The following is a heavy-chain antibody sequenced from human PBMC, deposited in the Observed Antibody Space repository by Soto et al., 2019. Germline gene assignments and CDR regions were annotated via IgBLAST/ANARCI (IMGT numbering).Heavy chain of an antibody. CDR1: GFTFRSYA. V-gene: IGHV3-23*01. J-gene: IGHJ4*02. CDR2: ISRGGDDI. D-gene: IGHD6-13*01. CDR3: AKLGWRGEPQVVGLPRTDY. Sequence: EVQLLESGGGLVQPGGSLRLSCAASGFTFRSYAMNWVRQAPGKGLEWVSAISRGGDDIYYADFVKGRFTVSRDNSKNTLDLQMNSLRADDTAVYYCAKLGWRGEPQVVGLPRTDYWGQGTLVTVSS.